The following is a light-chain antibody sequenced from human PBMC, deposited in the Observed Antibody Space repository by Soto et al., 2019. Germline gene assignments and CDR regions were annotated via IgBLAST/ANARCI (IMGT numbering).Light chain of an antibody. CDR1: QSVGSN. CDR2: GAY. Sequence: EIVLTQSPGTLSLSPGERATLSCRPSQSVGSNLAWYQQKPGQPPRLLIYGAYTRATDIPARFSGSGSGTEFTLTIIGLQSEDFAVYYCQQYNNWPPYTFGQGTRLEIK. J-gene: IGKJ5*01. CDR3: QQYNNWPPYT. V-gene: IGKV3-15*01.